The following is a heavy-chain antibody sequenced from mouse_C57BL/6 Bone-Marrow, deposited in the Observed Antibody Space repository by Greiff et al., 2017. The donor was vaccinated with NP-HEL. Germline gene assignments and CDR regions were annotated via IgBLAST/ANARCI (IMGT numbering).Heavy chain of an antibody. Sequence: QVQLQQPGAELVKPGASVKLSCKASGYTFTSYWMHWVKQRPGRGLEWIGRLDPNRGGTKYNEKFKSKATLTVDKHSSTAYMQLSSLTSEDSAVYYCARDTTAPFDYWGQGTTLTVSS. CDR2: LDPNRGGT. J-gene: IGHJ2*01. CDR1: GYTFTSYW. CDR3: ARDTTAPFDY. V-gene: IGHV1-72*01. D-gene: IGHD1-2*01.